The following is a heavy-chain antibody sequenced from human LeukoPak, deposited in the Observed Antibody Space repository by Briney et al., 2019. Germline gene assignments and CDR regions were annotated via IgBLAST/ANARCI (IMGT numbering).Heavy chain of an antibody. J-gene: IGHJ4*02. CDR1: GFSLSTSGVG. D-gene: IGHD2/OR15-2a*01. CDR2: FYWDDDK. Sequence: SGPTLVNPTQTLTLTCTFSGFSLSTSGVGVGWIRQPPGKALEGLELFYWDDDKRYSPSLKSRLTITKDTSKNQVVLTMTDMDPVDTATYYCARIIVPQYYFDYWGQGTLVTVSS. CDR3: ARIIVPQYYFDY. V-gene: IGHV2-5*02.